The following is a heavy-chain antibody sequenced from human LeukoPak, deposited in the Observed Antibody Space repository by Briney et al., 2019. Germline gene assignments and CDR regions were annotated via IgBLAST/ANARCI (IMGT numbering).Heavy chain of an antibody. CDR2: ISSSGSTI. V-gene: IGHV3-48*03. CDR3: ERDNGYCSSTSCSGYYDGMDV. CDR1: GFTFSSYE. Sequence: PGGSLRLSCAASGFTFSSYEMNWVRQAPGKGLEWVSYISSSGSTIYYADSVKGRFTISRDNVKNSLYLKISTLSAEDTAVYYCERDNGYCSSTSCSGYYDGMDVWGKGTTVTVSS. D-gene: IGHD2-2*03. J-gene: IGHJ6*04.